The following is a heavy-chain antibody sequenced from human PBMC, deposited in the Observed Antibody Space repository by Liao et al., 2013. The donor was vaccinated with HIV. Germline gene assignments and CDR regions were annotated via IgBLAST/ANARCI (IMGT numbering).Heavy chain of an antibody. CDR1: GGSISSGSYY. CDR2: ADTSGST. V-gene: IGHV4-61*02. J-gene: IGHJ4*02. D-gene: IGHD3-3*01. CDR3: ARQLTIFGVVYFDY. Sequence: QVQLQESGPGLVKPSQTLSLTCTVSGGSISSGSYYWNWFRQPAGKGLEWIGRADTSGSTNYNPSLKSRVTISTDSSKNQLSLNLSSVTAADTAVYYCARQLTIFGVVYFDYWGQGTLVTVSS.